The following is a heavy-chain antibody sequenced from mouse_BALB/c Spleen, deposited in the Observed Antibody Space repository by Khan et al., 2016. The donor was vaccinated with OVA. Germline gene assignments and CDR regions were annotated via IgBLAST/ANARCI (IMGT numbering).Heavy chain of an antibody. CDR2: INYSGSA. D-gene: IGHD1-3*01. CDR3: AREYNCAMDY. CDR1: GYSITSDYA. V-gene: IGHV3-2*02. J-gene: IGHJ4*01. Sequence: EVQLVESGPGLVKPSQSLSLTCTVTGYSITSDYAWYWIRHFPGNKLEWMGYINYSGSANSNPALKSRISITRDTSKNQFFLQLNSVTTADSATYYCAREYNCAMDYWGQGTSVTVSS.